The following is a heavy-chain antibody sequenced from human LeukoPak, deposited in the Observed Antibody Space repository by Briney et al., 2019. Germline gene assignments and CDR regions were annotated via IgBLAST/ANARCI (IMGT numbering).Heavy chain of an antibody. CDR1: GGSISSSSYY. D-gene: IGHD3-3*01. CDR2: IYYSGST. Sequence: PSETLSLTCTVSGGSISSSSYYWGWIRQPPGKGLEWIGSIYYSGSTYYNPSLKSRVTISVDTSKNQFSLKLSSVTAADTAVYYCARVKRGDYDFWSGYYYNWFDPWGQGTLVTVSS. V-gene: IGHV4-39*07. J-gene: IGHJ5*02. CDR3: ARVKRGDYDFWSGYYYNWFDP.